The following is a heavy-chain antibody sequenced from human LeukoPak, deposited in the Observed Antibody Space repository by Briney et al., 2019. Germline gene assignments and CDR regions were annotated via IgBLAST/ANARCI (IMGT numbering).Heavy chain of an antibody. CDR3: AKDRNAGIAVAGTAFDI. V-gene: IGHV3-30*18. Sequence: PGRSLRLSCAASAFTFSSYGMHWVRQAPGKGLEWVAVISYDGSNKFYADSVKGRFTISRDNSKNTLYLQMNSLRAEDTAVYYCAKDRNAGIAVAGTAFDIWGQGTMVTVSS. CDR1: AFTFSSYG. CDR2: ISYDGSNK. D-gene: IGHD6-19*01. J-gene: IGHJ3*02.